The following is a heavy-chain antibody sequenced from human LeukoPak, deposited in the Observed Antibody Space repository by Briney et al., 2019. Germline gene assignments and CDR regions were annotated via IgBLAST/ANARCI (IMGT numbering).Heavy chain of an antibody. CDR3: ARDWRYYDILTGYSYYFDY. CDR2: ISAYNGNT. Sequence: GASVKVSCKASGYTFTSYGISWVRQAPGQGLEWMGWISAYNGNTNYAQKLQGRVTMTTDTSTSTAYMELRSLRPDDTAVYYCARDWRYYDILTGYSYYFDYWGQGTLVTVSS. V-gene: IGHV1-18*01. J-gene: IGHJ4*02. CDR1: GYTFTSYG. D-gene: IGHD3-9*01.